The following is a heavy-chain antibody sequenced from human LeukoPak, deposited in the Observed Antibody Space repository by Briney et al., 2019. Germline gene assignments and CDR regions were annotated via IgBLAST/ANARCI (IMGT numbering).Heavy chain of an antibody. Sequence: PGGSLRLSCVVSGFTFTDYYMTWVRQAPGKGLEWLSYIIGNSADINYLDSVKGRFTISRDNAKNSLYLQMNSLRVEDTAVYYCTRDPRRLDYLGQGTLVTVSS. V-gene: IGHV3-11*05. CDR3: TRDPRRLDY. CDR1: GFTFTDYY. J-gene: IGHJ4*02. CDR2: IIGNSADI.